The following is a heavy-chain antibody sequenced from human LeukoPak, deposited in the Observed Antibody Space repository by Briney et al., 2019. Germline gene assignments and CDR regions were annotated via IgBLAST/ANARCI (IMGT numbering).Heavy chain of an antibody. Sequence: GGSLRLSCAASGFTFSSYSMNWVRQAPGKGLEWVSSISSSSSYIYYADSVKGRFTISRDNAKNSLYLQMNSLRAEDTAVYYSARDRPIAVALFDAFDIWGQGTMVTVSS. CDR3: ARDRPIAVALFDAFDI. V-gene: IGHV3-21*01. CDR2: ISSSSSYI. D-gene: IGHD6-19*01. CDR1: GFTFSSYS. J-gene: IGHJ3*02.